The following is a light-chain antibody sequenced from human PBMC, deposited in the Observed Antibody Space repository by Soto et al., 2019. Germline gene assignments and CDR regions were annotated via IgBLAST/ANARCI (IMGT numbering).Light chain of an antibody. J-gene: IGKJ1*01. CDR2: GAS. Sequence: EIVMTQSPDTLSVSPGEGATLSCRASQNVGSDLAWYQQKVGQAPRLLISGASARATGIPARFIGSGSRTVCTLTISGLQSEDFGVYYCQQYHDWETFGQGTKVEIK. CDR3: QQYHDWET. V-gene: IGKV3-15*01. CDR1: QNVGSD.